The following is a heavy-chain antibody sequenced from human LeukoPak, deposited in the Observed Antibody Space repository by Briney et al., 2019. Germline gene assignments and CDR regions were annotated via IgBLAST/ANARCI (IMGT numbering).Heavy chain of an antibody. Sequence: PSETLSLTCTVSGGSISSSPFSWGWIRKPPGKGLERIESIYYSGSTYYNPSLKSRVTISVDTSKNQFSLKLSSVTAADTAVYYCARDFKYYDILTGYVYGWFDPWGQGTLVTVSS. CDR1: GGSISSSPFS. CDR3: ARDFKYYDILTGYVYGWFDP. V-gene: IGHV4-39*07. CDR2: IYYSGST. D-gene: IGHD3-9*01. J-gene: IGHJ5*02.